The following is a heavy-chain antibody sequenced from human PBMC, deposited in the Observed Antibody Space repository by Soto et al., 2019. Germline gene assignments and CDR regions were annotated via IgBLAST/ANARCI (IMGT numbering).Heavy chain of an antibody. CDR2: IHAGDSDT. Sequence: EMQLVQSGAEVKKSGESLKISCVGSGFSFSRYTVGWVRQLPGKGLEWMGVIHAGDSDTRYSPSFQGQVTISADKSISTAYLQWSSLKASDTAMYYCTLSYGDSYYYYYGMDVWGQGTTVTISS. D-gene: IGHD4-17*01. CDR1: GFSFSRYT. J-gene: IGHJ6*02. V-gene: IGHV5-51*01. CDR3: TLSYGDSYYYYYGMDV.